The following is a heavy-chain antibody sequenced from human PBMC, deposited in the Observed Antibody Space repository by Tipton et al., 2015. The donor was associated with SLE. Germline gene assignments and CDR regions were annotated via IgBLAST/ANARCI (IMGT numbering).Heavy chain of an antibody. J-gene: IGHJ4*02. Sequence: SLRLSCAASGFTFSSYTMHWVRQAPGKGLEWVALISYDGSNKYYADSVNGRFTISRDNSKNTLYLQMNSLRAEDTAVYYCARDGGWGSGSYFDYWGQGTLVTVSS. CDR2: ISYDGSNK. CDR3: ARDGGWGSGSYFDY. D-gene: IGHD3-10*01. CDR1: GFTFSSYT. V-gene: IGHV3-30*04.